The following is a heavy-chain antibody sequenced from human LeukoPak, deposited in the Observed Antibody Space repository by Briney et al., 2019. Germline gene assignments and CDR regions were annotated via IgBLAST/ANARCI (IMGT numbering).Heavy chain of an antibody. CDR1: GYTFTGYY. Sequence: ASVKVSCKASGYTFTGYYMHWVRQAPGQGLEWMGWINPNSGGTNYAQKSQGRVTMISDTSISTAYMELSRLRSDDTAVYYCAREATGTTDSDAFDIWGQGTMVTVSS. CDR3: AREATGTTDSDAFDI. V-gene: IGHV1-2*02. CDR2: INPNSGGT. D-gene: IGHD1-1*01. J-gene: IGHJ3*02.